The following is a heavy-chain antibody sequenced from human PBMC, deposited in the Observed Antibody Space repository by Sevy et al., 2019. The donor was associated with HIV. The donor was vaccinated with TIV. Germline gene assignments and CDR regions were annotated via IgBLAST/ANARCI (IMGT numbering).Heavy chain of an antibody. CDR1: GGSISSSSYY. CDR3: ARAWELLGAFDI. Sequence: SETLSLTCTVSGGSISSSSYYWGWIRQPPGKGLEWIGSIYYSGSTYYNPSLKSRVTKSVDTSKNQFSLKLSSVTAADTAVYYCARAWELLGAFDIWGQGTMVTVSS. D-gene: IGHD1-26*01. V-gene: IGHV4-39*01. J-gene: IGHJ3*02. CDR2: IYYSGST.